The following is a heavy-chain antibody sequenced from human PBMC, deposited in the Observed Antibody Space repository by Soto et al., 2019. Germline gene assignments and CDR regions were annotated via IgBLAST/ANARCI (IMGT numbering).Heavy chain of an antibody. CDR3: GKDIRGDHTQFDV. D-gene: IGHD3-16*01. Sequence: EVQLVESGGGLVQPGRSLRLSCAASGFTFDDYAMHWVRQAPGKGLEWVSGISWNSGSIDYADSVRGRFTISRDNAKNSLYLQMHSLRAEDTALYYCGKDIRGDHTQFDVWGKGTTVTVSS. J-gene: IGHJ6*04. CDR2: ISWNSGSI. CDR1: GFTFDDYA. V-gene: IGHV3-9*01.